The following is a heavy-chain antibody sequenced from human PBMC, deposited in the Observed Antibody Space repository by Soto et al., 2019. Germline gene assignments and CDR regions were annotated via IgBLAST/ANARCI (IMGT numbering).Heavy chain of an antibody. CDR3: ARATMIGLLSS. J-gene: IGHJ5*02. D-gene: IGHD3-22*01. Sequence: GGSLRLSRAASGFAVSSNFMSWVRQAPGKGLEWVSVIYSGGSTYYADSVKGRFTISRDNSENTLYLQMNSLRAEDTAIYYCARATMIGLLSSWGQGTLVTVS. CDR1: GFAVSSNF. V-gene: IGHV3-66*01. CDR2: IYSGGST.